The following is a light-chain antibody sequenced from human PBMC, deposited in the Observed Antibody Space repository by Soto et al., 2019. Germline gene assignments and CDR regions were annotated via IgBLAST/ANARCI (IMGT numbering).Light chain of an antibody. CDR3: CSYAGSYTLYV. CDR2: DVS. CDR1: SSDVGGYNY. Sequence: QSVLTQPRSVSGSPGQSVTISCTGTSSDVGGYNYVSWYQQHPGKAPKLMIYDVSKRPSGVPDRFSGSKSGNTASRTISGLQAEDEADYYCCSYAGSYTLYVFGSGTKLTVL. V-gene: IGLV2-11*01. J-gene: IGLJ1*01.